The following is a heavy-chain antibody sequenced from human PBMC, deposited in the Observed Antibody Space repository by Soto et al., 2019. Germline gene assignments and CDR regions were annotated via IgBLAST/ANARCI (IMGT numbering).Heavy chain of an antibody. CDR2: INHSGST. Sequence: SSETLSLTCAVYGGSFRGYYWSWIRQPPGKGLEWIGEINHSGSTNYNPSLKSRVTISVDTSKNQFSLKLSSVTAADTAVYYCASEYGSGSYYSYYMDVWGKGTTVTVSS. J-gene: IGHJ6*03. D-gene: IGHD3-10*01. V-gene: IGHV4-34*01. CDR3: ASEYGSGSYYSYYMDV. CDR1: GGSFRGYY.